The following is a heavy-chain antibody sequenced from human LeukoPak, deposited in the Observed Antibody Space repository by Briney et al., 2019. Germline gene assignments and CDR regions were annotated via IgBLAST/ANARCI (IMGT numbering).Heavy chain of an antibody. D-gene: IGHD2-2*01. CDR3: AREEMPCSSTSCSFYY. J-gene: IGHJ4*02. V-gene: IGHV4-38-2*02. Sequence: PSETLSLTCAVSGYSISNGSYWGWIRQPPGKGLEWIGSIYHSGTTHYNPSLKSRVTMSVDTSKNQFSLKLSSVTAADAAMYYCAREEMPCSSTSCSFYYWGQGTLVTVSS. CDR1: GYSISNGSY. CDR2: IYHSGTT.